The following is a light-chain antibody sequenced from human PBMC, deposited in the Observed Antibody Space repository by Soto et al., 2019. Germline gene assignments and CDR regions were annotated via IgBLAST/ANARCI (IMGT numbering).Light chain of an antibody. CDR2: GDD. CDR1: RSNIGSST. Sequence: QSVLTQPPSTSGTPGHRVTISCSGTRSNIGSSTVNWYQQLPGTAPKLLIYGDDQRPSGVPDRFSGSKSGTSVFLAISGLQSEDEADYYCTAWDNSLSAVVFGGGTKVTV. V-gene: IGLV1-44*01. J-gene: IGLJ2*01. CDR3: TAWDNSLSAVV.